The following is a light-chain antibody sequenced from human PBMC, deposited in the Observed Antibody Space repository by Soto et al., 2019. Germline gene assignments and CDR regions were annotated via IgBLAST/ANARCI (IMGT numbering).Light chain of an antibody. J-gene: IGKJ1*01. CDR3: QHYHSHSWT. V-gene: IGKV1-5*01. Sequence: DIQMTQSPSTLSASVGDRVTITCRASQSIYNYLAWYQQSPGKAPELLIYDASSLQSGVPSRFSGSGSGTEFTITISSLQPDDFATYYCQHYHSHSWTFGQGTKVAIK. CDR2: DAS. CDR1: QSIYNY.